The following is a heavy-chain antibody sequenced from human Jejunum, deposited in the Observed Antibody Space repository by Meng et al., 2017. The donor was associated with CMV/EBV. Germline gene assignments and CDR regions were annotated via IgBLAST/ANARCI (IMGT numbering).Heavy chain of an antibody. CDR2: IKGDGSAK. J-gene: IGHJ6*02. CDR1: GFIFSDYW. V-gene: IGHV3-7*01. Sequence: GFIFSDYWMRWVRQAPGKGLEWVANIKGDGSAKYSADSVKGRFTIARDNAKWTLYLQMTSLRVEDTAVYYCAKWVVPPGVGYGLDVWGQGTAVTVSS. D-gene: IGHD2-2*01. CDR3: AKWVVPPGVGYGLDV.